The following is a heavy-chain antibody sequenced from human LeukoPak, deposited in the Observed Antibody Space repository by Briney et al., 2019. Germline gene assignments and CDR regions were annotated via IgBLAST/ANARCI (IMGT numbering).Heavy chain of an antibody. Sequence: ASVKVSCKASGYTFTSYYMHWVRQAPGQGLEWMGIINPSGGSTSYAQKLQGRVTMTRDTSTSTVYMELSSLRSEDTAVYYCARRYCSSTSCYEFDPWGQGTLVTVSS. J-gene: IGHJ5*02. CDR2: INPSGGST. V-gene: IGHV1-46*01. CDR3: ARRYCSSTSCYEFDP. CDR1: GYTFTSYY. D-gene: IGHD2-2*01.